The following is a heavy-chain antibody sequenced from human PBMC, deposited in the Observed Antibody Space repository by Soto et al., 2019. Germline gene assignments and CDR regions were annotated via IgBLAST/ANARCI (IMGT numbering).Heavy chain of an antibody. CDR2: IWYDGSNK. J-gene: IGHJ6*02. CDR3: ARSEHSSGWFEYYYYYYCMDV. D-gene: IGHD6-19*01. Sequence: QVQLVESGGGVVQPGRSLRLSCAASGFTFSSYGMHWVRQAPGKGLEWVAVIWYDGSNKYYADSVKGRFTISRDNSKNTLYLQMNSLRAEDTAVYYCARSEHSSGWFEYYYYYYCMDVWGQGTTVTVSS. CDR1: GFTFSSYG. V-gene: IGHV3-33*01.